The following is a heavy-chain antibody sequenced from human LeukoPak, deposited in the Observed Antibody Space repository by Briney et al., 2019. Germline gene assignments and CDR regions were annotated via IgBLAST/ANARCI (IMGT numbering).Heavy chain of an antibody. V-gene: IGHV6-1*01. CDR2: TYYRFKWYN. D-gene: IGHD4-23*01. J-gene: IGHJ1*01. CDR3: ASTYGGHFQH. Sequence: QTLSLTCAISGDSVSSNSAAWNWIRQSPSRGLEWLGRTYYRFKWYNEYAISVKSRITINPDTSKNQFSLQLNSVTPEDTAAYYCASTYGGHFQHWGQGTLVTVSS. CDR1: GDSVSSNSAA.